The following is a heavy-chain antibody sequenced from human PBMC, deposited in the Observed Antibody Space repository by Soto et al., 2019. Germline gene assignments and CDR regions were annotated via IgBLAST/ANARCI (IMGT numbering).Heavy chain of an antibody. CDR1: GYTLTELS. CDR3: ATDRGIAAAGNFDY. Sequence: ASVTVSCKVSGYTLTELSMHWVRQAPGKGLEWTGGFDPEDGETIYAQKFQGRVTMTEDTSTDTAYMELSSLRSEDTAVYYCATDRGIAAAGNFDYWGQGTLVTVSS. J-gene: IGHJ4*02. CDR2: FDPEDGET. V-gene: IGHV1-24*01. D-gene: IGHD6-13*01.